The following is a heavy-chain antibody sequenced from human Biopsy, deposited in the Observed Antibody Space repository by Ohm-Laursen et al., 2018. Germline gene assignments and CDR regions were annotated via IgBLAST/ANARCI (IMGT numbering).Heavy chain of an antibody. CDR2: ISSSGNTE. V-gene: IGHV3-11*01. CDR3: VTEVGGVSSWYNN. D-gene: IGHD6-13*01. J-gene: IGHJ4*02. Sequence: SLRLSCTASGFTFSDHYMSWIRQAPGKGLDWVSYISSSGNTEKYADSVKGRFTISRDNAKQSVHLQMNSLRAEDTAVYYCVTEVGGVSSWYNNWGQGTLVTVSS. CDR1: GFTFSDHY.